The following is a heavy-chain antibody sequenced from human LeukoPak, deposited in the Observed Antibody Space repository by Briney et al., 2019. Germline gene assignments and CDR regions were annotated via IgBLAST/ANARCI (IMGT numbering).Heavy chain of an antibody. J-gene: IGHJ3*02. CDR3: ARGRGVVISAFDI. D-gene: IGHD3-22*01. Sequence: GGSLRLSCAASGFTVSRNYMSWVRQAPGKGLEWVSVIYSGGSTYYADSVKGRFTISRDNSKNTLYLQMNSLRAEDTAVYYCARGRGVVISAFDIWGQGTMVTVSS. V-gene: IGHV3-66*02. CDR1: GFTVSRNY. CDR2: IYSGGST.